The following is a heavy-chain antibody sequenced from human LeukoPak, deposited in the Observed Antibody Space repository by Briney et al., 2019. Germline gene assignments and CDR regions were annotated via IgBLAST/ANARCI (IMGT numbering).Heavy chain of an antibody. D-gene: IGHD3-10*01. CDR1: GGSISSGSYD. Sequence: SETLSLTCTVSGGSISSGSYDWYWIRQPAGKGLEWIGHLYTSGSMSYDPSLKSRVTISVDTSKNQFSLKLTSVTAADTAVYYCTKGRGIWGQGTLVTVSS. V-gene: IGHV4-61*09. CDR2: LYTSGSM. J-gene: IGHJ4*02. CDR3: TKGRGI.